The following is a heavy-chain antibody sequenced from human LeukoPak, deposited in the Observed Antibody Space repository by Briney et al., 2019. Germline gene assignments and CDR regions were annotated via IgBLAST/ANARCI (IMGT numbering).Heavy chain of an antibody. CDR1: GYTVTGYY. Sequence: GPSVKLSCKASGYTVTGYYMHCVRQATGQRPEWMGWINPNSGGTNYAQKFQCSVTMTRATSISTAYMELRRLRSDDTAVYYCAREGYCSSTSCSSGSYNWFDPWGQGTLVTVSS. D-gene: IGHD2-2*01. J-gene: IGHJ5*02. V-gene: IGHV1-2*02. CDR3: AREGYCSSTSCSSGSYNWFDP. CDR2: INPNSGGT.